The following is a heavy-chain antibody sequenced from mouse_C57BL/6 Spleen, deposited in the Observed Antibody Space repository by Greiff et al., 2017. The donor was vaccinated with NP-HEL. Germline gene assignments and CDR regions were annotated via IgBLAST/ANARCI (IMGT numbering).Heavy chain of an antibody. D-gene: IGHD1-1*01. CDR2: ISYSGST. Sequence: EVQLQESGPGMVKPSQSLSLTCTVTGYSITSGYDWHWIRHFPGNKLEWMGYISYSGSTNYNPSLKSRISITHDTSKNHFFLKLNSVTTEDTATYYCARGRSYAWFAYWGQGTLVTVSA. J-gene: IGHJ3*01. CDR1: GYSITSGYD. CDR3: ARGRSYAWFAY. V-gene: IGHV3-1*01.